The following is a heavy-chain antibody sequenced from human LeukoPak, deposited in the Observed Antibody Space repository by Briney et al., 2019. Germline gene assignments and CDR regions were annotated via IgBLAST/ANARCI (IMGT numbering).Heavy chain of an antibody. CDR1: GDSVSSNSAA. D-gene: IGHD4-11*01. J-gene: IGHJ4*02. V-gene: IGHV6-1*01. CDR2: TYYRSKWYN. CDR3: ARISQNSSPV. Sequence: SQTLSLTCAISGDSVSSNSAAWSWVRQSPSRGLEWLGRTYYRSKWYNDYEVSMKSRMTINPDTSENQLSLQLNSVTPEDTAVYYCARISQNSSPVWGPGTLVTVSS.